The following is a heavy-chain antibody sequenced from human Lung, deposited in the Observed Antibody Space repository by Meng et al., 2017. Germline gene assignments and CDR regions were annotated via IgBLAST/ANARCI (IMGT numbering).Heavy chain of an antibody. CDR2: ITGDGSST. Sequence: EVRLVEVGGGLVQPGGSLRLSCAASGFTFSTHWMHWVRQAPGKGLEWVSRITGDGSSTIYADSVQGRFTMSRDNAKNTLSLQMNSLRAEDTAVYYCARGGVTTDDWGQGTLVTVSS. CDR1: GFTFSTHW. CDR3: ARGGVTTDD. D-gene: IGHD4-17*01. V-gene: IGHV3-74*01. J-gene: IGHJ4*02.